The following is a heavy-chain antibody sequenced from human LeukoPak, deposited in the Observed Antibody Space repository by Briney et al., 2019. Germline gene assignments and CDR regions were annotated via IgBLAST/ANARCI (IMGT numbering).Heavy chain of an antibody. J-gene: IGHJ4*02. V-gene: IGHV4-59*01. CDR2: IYYSGTT. Sequence: PSETLSLTCTVPGGSISSDYWSWIRQSPGKGLEWIGYIYYSGTTSYNPSLKSRVTISLDTSKNQFSLKLSSVTAADTAVYYCARGDNWGSPDYWGQGTLVTVSS. CDR1: GGSISSDY. D-gene: IGHD7-27*01. CDR3: ARGDNWGSPDY.